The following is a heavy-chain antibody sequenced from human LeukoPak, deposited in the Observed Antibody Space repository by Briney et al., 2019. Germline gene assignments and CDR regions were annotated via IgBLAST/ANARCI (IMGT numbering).Heavy chain of an antibody. CDR2: ISSSSRFI. D-gene: IGHD4-11*01. CDR1: GFTFSSSS. V-gene: IGHV3-21*01. CDR3: AREMTTLTTVDY. Sequence: PGGSLRLSCAASGFTFSSSSVTWVRQAPGKGLEWVSSISSSSRFIYYADSVKGRFTISRDNANNSLYLQMNSLRAEDTAVYYCAREMTTLTTVDYWGQGTLVTVSS. J-gene: IGHJ4*02.